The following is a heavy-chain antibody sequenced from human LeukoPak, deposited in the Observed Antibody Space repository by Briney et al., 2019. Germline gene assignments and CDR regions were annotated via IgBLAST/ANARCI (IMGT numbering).Heavy chain of an antibody. Sequence: SETLSLTCTVSGGSISSSSYYWGWIRQPPGKGLEWIGEINHSGSTNYNPSLKSRVTISVDTSKNQFSLKLSSVTAADTAVYYCARERTMVGGADIWGQGTKVTVSS. CDR3: ARERTMVGGADI. CDR1: GGSISSSSYY. V-gene: IGHV4-39*07. CDR2: INHSGST. J-gene: IGHJ3*02. D-gene: IGHD2-21*01.